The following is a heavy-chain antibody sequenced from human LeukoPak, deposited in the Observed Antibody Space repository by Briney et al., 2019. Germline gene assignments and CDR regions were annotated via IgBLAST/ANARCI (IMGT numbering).Heavy chain of an antibody. CDR3: ARGGRASIAAAGPRDY. CDR2: ISAYNGNT. J-gene: IGHJ4*02. D-gene: IGHD6-13*01. CDR1: GYTFTSYG. Sequence: ASVKVSCKASGYTFTSYGISWVRQAPGQGLEWMGWISAYNGNTNYAQKLQGRVTMTTDTSTSAAYMELRSLRSDDTAVYYCARGGRASIAAAGPRDYWGQGTLVTVSS. V-gene: IGHV1-18*04.